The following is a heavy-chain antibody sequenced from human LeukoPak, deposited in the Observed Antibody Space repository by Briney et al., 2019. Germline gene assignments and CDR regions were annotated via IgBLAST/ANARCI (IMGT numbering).Heavy chain of an antibody. J-gene: IGHJ6*02. V-gene: IGHV4-59*01. D-gene: IGHD1-1*01. CDR3: ARGAGSPYYGMDV. CDR1: GGSISSYY. CDR2: IYYSGST. Sequence: SETLSLTCAVPGGSISSYYWSWIRQPPGKGLEWIGYIYYSGSTNYNPSLKSRVTISVDTSKNQFSLKLSSVTAADTAVYYCARGAGSPYYGMDVWGQGTTVTVSS.